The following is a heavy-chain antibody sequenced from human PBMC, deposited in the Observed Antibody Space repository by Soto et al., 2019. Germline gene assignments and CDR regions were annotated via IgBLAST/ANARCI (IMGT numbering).Heavy chain of an antibody. V-gene: IGHV3-30*18. CDR3: AKGAVTTSLYYFDY. CDR2: ISYDGSEK. J-gene: IGHJ4*02. D-gene: IGHD4-17*01. CDR1: GFTFSSYG. Sequence: VQLVESGGGVVQPGRSLRLSCAASGFTFSSYGMHWVRQAPGKGLEWVAVISYDGSEKYYAVSVKGRFTISRDNYKNTLYLQMNSLRAEDTAVYYCAKGAVTTSLYYFDYWGQGTLVPVSS.